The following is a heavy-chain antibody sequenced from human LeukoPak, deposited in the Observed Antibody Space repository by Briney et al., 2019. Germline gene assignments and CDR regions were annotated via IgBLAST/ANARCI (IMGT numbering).Heavy chain of an antibody. D-gene: IGHD3-22*01. CDR3: ARDWPDSSGYYSSPNAFDI. CDR1: GDSVSSNSAA. Sequence: SQTLSLTCVISGDSVSSNSAAWNWIRQSPSRGLEWLGRTYYRSKWYNDYAVSVKSRITINPDTSKNQFSLQLNSVTPEDTAVYYCARDWPDSSGYYSSPNAFDIWGQGTMVTVSS. J-gene: IGHJ3*02. CDR2: TYYRSKWYN. V-gene: IGHV6-1*01.